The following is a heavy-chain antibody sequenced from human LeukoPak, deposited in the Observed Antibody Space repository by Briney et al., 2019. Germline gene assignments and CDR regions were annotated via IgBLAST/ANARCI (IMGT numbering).Heavy chain of an antibody. D-gene: IGHD3-22*01. CDR1: GFTFSSYW. CDR2: IKQDGSEK. Sequence: GGSLRLSCAASGFTFSSYWMSCVRQAPGKGLEWVANIKQDGSEKYYVDSVKGRFTISRDNAKNSLYLQMSSLRAEDAAVYYCASDRDYYDSGGYLFDYWGQGTLVTVSS. CDR3: ASDRDYYDSGGYLFDY. J-gene: IGHJ4*02. V-gene: IGHV3-7*01.